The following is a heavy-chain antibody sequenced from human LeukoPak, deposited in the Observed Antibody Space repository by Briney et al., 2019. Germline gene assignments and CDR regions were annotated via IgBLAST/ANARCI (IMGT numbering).Heavy chain of an antibody. CDR3: ARPQLYDYVWGSYRSSFAFDI. CDR2: MKLNSGNT. J-gene: IGHJ3*02. Sequence: ASVKVSCKASGYTFTSYDINWVRQAPGQGLEWMGWMKLNSGNTGYAQKFQGRVTMTRNTSISTAYMELSSLRSEDTAVYYCARPQLYDYVWGSYRSSFAFDIWGQGAMVTVSS. CDR1: GYTFTSYD. V-gene: IGHV1-8*01. D-gene: IGHD3-16*02.